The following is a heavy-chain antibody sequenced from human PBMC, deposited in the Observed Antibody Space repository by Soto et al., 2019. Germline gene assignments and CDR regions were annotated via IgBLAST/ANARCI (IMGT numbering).Heavy chain of an antibody. CDR2: IDPGSGRS. V-gene: IGHV1-3*01. CDR3: TRDLNGGNHFDY. D-gene: IGHD2-8*01. CDR1: GYTLRNYA. Sequence: QVQLVQSGAEVKKPGASVRVSCKPSGYTLRNYAIHWVSQAAGQSLEWLAWIDPGSGRSTYSQKVQGRITVTRDISATTFYMDLTSLTSEDTAAYFCTRDLNGGNHFDYWGQGALVTVSS. J-gene: IGHJ4*02.